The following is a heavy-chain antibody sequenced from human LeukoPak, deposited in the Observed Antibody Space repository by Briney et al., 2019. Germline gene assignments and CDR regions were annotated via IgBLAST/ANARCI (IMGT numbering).Heavy chain of an antibody. J-gene: IGHJ4*02. D-gene: IGHD4-11*01. CDR2: IYYSGST. CDR3: ARFAGQQYIFDY. V-gene: IGHV4-59*08. CDR1: GGSICSYY. Sequence: PSETLSLTCTVSGGSICSYYWSWIRQPPGKGLEWIGYIYYSGSTNYNPSLKSRVTISVDTSKNQFSLKLSSVTAADTAVYYCARFAGQQYIFDYWGQGTLVTVSS.